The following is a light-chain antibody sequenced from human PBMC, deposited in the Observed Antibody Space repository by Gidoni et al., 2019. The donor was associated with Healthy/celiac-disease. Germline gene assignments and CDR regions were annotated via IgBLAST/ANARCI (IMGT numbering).Light chain of an antibody. Sequence: DIQMTQSPSTLSASVGDRVTITCRASQSISIWFAWYQQKPGKAPKLLIYKASSLESGVPSRFSGSGSGTEFTLTISSLQPDDFATYYCQQYNSRYTFGQGTKLEIK. J-gene: IGKJ2*01. CDR3: QQYNSRYT. CDR1: QSISIW. CDR2: KAS. V-gene: IGKV1-5*03.